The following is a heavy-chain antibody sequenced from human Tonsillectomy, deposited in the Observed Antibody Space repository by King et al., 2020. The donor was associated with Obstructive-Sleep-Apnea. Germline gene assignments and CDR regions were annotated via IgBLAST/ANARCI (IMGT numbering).Heavy chain of an antibody. CDR1: GFTFSSYS. D-gene: IGHD1-1*01. CDR3: ARDSGN. J-gene: IGHJ4*02. CDR2: ISSSSSTI. V-gene: IGHV3-48*04. Sequence: VQLVESGGDLVQPGGSLRLSCAASGFTFSSYSMNLVRQAPGKGLEWVSYISSSSSTIYYADSLKGRFTISRDNAKNSLYLQMNSLRAEDTAVYYCARDSGNWGQGTLVTVSS.